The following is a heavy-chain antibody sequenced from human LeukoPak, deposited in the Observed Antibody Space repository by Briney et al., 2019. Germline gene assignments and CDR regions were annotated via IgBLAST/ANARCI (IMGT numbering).Heavy chain of an antibody. CDR1: GFTFSSYS. CDR3: ARGYCSSTSCYDFDY. Sequence: NPGGSLRLSCAASGFTFSSYSMNWVRQAPGKGLEWVSSISSSSSYIYYADSVKGRFTISRDNAKNSLYLQMNSLGAEDTAVYYCARGYCSSTSCYDFDYWGQGTLVTVSS. J-gene: IGHJ4*02. V-gene: IGHV3-21*01. D-gene: IGHD2-2*01. CDR2: ISSSSSYI.